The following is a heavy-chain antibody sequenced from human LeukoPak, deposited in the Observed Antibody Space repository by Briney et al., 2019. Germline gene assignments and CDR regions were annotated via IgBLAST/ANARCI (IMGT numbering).Heavy chain of an antibody. V-gene: IGHV3-7*03. CDR3: ARDGLYAGAGYGMDV. J-gene: IGHJ6*04. CDR2: IKQDGSEK. CDR1: GFIFSSYW. D-gene: IGHD2/OR15-2a*01. Sequence: GWSLTLSCAASGFIFSSYWMNWVGQAPGKGLAGVANIKQDGSEKYYVDSVKGRFTISRDNAKNSLYLQMNSRRGEDTAVYYCARDGLYAGAGYGMDVWGKGTTVTVSS.